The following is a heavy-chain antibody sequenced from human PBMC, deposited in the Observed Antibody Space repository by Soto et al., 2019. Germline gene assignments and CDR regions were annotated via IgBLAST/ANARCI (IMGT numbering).Heavy chain of an antibody. CDR3: ARARTYDSPFQN. V-gene: IGHV4-59*01. D-gene: IGHD3-16*01. Sequence: SETLSLTCTVSGGSISTSYWSWIRQPPGKGLEWIGYIYYTGSANYNPSLKSRVTISVDTSKNQFSLKLSSVTAADTAVYYCARARTYDSPFQNWGQGSLVTVSS. CDR2: IYYTGSA. J-gene: IGHJ1*01. CDR1: GGSISTSY.